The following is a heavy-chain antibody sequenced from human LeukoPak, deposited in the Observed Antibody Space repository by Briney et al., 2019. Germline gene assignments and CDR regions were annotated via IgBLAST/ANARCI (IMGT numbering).Heavy chain of an antibody. J-gene: IGHJ4*02. V-gene: IGHV1-18*01. CDR1: GYTFTSYG. CDR2: ISAYNGNT. Sequence: ASVKVSCKASGYTFTSYGISWVRQAPGRGLEWMGWISAYNGNTNYAQKLQGRVTMTTDTSTSTAYMELRSLRSDDTAVYYCARDLSLVPAAAGGYWGQGTLVTVSS. D-gene: IGHD2-2*01. CDR3: ARDLSLVPAAAGGY.